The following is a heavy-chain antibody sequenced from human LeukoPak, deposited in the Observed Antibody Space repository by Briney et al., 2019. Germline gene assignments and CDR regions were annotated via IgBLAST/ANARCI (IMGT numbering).Heavy chain of an antibody. CDR1: GGSFSGYY. D-gene: IGHD6-13*01. CDR3: ARGRRPNSSSWYPSNPQNLWFDP. CDR2: INHSGST. Sequence: SETLSLTCAVYGGSFSGYYWSWIRQPPGKGREWIGEINHSGSTNYNPSLKSRVTISVDTSKNHFSLKLSSVTAADTAVYYCARGRRPNSSSWYPSNPQNLWFDPWRQGTLVPVSS. V-gene: IGHV4-34*01. J-gene: IGHJ5*02.